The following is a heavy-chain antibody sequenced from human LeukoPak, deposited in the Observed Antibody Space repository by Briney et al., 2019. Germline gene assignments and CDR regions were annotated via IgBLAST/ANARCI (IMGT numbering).Heavy chain of an antibody. CDR2: IKQDGSEK. Sequence: GGSLRLSCAASGFTFSSYWMSWVRQAPGKGLEWVANIKQDGSEKYYVDSVKGRFTISRDNAKNSLYLQMSSLRAEDTAVYYCARVHYYGSGSYETLDYWGQGTLVTVSS. CDR1: GFTFSSYW. V-gene: IGHV3-7*01. D-gene: IGHD3-10*01. J-gene: IGHJ4*02. CDR3: ARVHYYGSGSYETLDY.